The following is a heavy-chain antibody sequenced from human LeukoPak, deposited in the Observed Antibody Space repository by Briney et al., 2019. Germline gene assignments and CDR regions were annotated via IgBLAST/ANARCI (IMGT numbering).Heavy chain of an antibody. V-gene: IGHV3-21*01. Sequence: KPGGSPRLSCAASGFTFSSYSMNGVRQAPGKGLEWVSSISSSSSYIYYADSVKGRFTISRDNAKNSLYLQMNSLRAEDTAVYYCARDTGGWYLSIWGQGTLVTVSS. CDR1: GFTFSSYS. CDR3: ARDTGGWYLSI. J-gene: IGHJ4*02. CDR2: ISSSSSYI. D-gene: IGHD6-19*01.